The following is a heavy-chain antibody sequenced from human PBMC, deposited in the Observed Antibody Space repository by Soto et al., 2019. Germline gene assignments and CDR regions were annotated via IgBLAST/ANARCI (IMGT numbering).Heavy chain of an antibody. J-gene: IGHJ5*01. V-gene: IGHV3-30*18. D-gene: IGHD5-18*01. CDR1: GFTFSSYG. CDR3: PKDHWISEYSYGYHYLDS. CDR2: ISYDGSNK. Sequence: GGSLRLSCAASGFTFSSYGMHWVRQAPGKGLEWVAVISYDGSNKYYADSVKGRFTISRDNSKNTLYLQMNSLRAEDTAVYYCPKDHWISEYSYGYHYLDSWGQGTLLTVSS.